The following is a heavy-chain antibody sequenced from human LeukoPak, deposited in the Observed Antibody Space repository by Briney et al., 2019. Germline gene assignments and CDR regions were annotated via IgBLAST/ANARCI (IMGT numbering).Heavy chain of an antibody. CDR1: GFTFNNYG. Sequence: GGSLRLSCAASGFTFNNYGMHWVRQAPGKGLEWVAFIRYDGSNKYYADSVKGRFTISRDNSKNTLYLQMNSLRAEDTAVYYCARGLYYYDSSGSAYYFDYWGQGTLVTVSS. CDR2: IRYDGSNK. J-gene: IGHJ4*02. CDR3: ARGLYYYDSSGSAYYFDY. V-gene: IGHV3-30*02. D-gene: IGHD3-22*01.